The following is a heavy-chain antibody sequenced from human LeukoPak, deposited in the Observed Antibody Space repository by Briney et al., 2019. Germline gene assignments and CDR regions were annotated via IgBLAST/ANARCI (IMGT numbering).Heavy chain of an antibody. CDR1: GGTFSSYA. CDR2: ITPIFGTA. CDR3: ARAETTVITRMDY. J-gene: IGHJ4*02. Sequence: SVKVSCKASGGTFSSYAISWVRQAPGQGLEWMGRITPIFGTANYAQKFQGRVTITTDESTSTAYMELSSLRSEDTAVYYCARAETTVITRMDYWGQGTLVTVSS. V-gene: IGHV1-69*05. D-gene: IGHD4-17*01.